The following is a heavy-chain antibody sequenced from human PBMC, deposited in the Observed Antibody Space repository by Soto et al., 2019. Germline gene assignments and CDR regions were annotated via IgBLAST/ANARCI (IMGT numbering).Heavy chain of an antibody. D-gene: IGHD6-13*01. V-gene: IGHV5-51*01. CDR3: ARSARSSPYFDF. Sequence: GESLKISCQCSGYTFSNFWIGWVRQLPGQGLEWMGIIYPGDHETRYSPSFLGKVTISAETSINTAYLQWSSLEASDSAFYFCARSARSSPYFDFWGQGARVTVS. CDR2: IYPGDHET. J-gene: IGHJ4*02. CDR1: GYTFSNFW.